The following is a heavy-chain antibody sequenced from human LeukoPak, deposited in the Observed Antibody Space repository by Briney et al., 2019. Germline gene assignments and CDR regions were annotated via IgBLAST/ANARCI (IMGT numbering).Heavy chain of an antibody. Sequence: GGSLRLSCAASGFTVSSNYMSWVRQAPGKGLEWVSVIYSGGSTYYADSVKGRFTISRDNSKNTLYLQMNSLRAEDTAVYYCAKDGSRYCSSTSCYRDDAFDIWGQGTMVTVSS. CDR3: AKDGSRYCSSTSCYRDDAFDI. D-gene: IGHD2-2*01. V-gene: IGHV3-66*01. CDR1: GFTVSSNY. J-gene: IGHJ3*02. CDR2: IYSGGST.